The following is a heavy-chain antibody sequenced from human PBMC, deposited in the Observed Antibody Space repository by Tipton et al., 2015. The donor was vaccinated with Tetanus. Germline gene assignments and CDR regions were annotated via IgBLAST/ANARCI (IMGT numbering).Heavy chain of an antibody. Sequence: TLSLTCTVSGGSISSYYWSWIRQPAGKGLEWIGRIYTSGSTNYNPPLKSRVTMSVDTSKNQFSLKLSSVTAADTAVYYCATTEYSSGWYNWGQGTLVTVSS. CDR2: IYTSGST. J-gene: IGHJ4*02. CDR1: GGSISSYY. D-gene: IGHD6-19*01. V-gene: IGHV4-4*07. CDR3: ATTEYSSGWYN.